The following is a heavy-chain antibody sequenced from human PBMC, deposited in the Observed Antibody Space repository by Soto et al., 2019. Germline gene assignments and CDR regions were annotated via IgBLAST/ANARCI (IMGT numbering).Heavy chain of an antibody. CDR2: IYDTGTT. J-gene: IGHJ4*02. V-gene: IGHV4-61*08. CDR1: GASVRSGGYY. CDR3: ARVEDYGDYFDY. D-gene: IGHD4-17*01. Sequence: QVQLQESGPGLVKPSETLSLTCTVSGASVRSGGYYWSWVRQPPGRGLEWIGYIYDTGTTNYNPSLKSRVTMSVDTSKNQFSLKLNSLTAADTAVYYCARVEDYGDYFDYWGQGTLVTVSS.